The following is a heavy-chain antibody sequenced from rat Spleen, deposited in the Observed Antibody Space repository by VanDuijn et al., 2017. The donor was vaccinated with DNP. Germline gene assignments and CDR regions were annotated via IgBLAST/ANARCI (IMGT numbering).Heavy chain of an antibody. Sequence: EVKLVESGGGLVQPGRSLKLSCAASGFNFNDYWMGWVRQAPGKGLEWIGEINKDSRTINYIPSLKDKFTISRDNAQNTLYLQMNKLGSEDTGIYYCAKGPNFGGWSDYFDYWGQGVMVTVSS. V-gene: IGHV4-2*01. CDR1: GFNFNDYW. CDR2: INKDSRTI. CDR3: AKGPNFGGWSDYFDY. D-gene: IGHD1-11*01. J-gene: IGHJ2*01.